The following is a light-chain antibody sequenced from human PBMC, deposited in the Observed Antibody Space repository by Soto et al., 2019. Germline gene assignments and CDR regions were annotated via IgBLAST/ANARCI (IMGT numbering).Light chain of an antibody. CDR2: EGS. J-gene: IGLJ2*01. CDR1: RSDVGSYNL. Sequence: QSALTQPASVSGSPGQSITISCTGTRSDVGSYNLVSWYQQHPGKAPKLMIYEGSKRRSGVSNRFSGSKSGNTASLTISGPQAEDEDDYDCCSYAGSSTDVVFGGGTKLTVL. CDR3: CSYAGSSTDVV. V-gene: IGLV2-23*01.